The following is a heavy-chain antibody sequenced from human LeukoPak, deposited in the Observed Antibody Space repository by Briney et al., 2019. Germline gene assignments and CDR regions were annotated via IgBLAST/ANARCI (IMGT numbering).Heavy chain of an antibody. CDR2: IYYSGST. CDR3: ARAGYSSSINWFDP. CDR1: GGSISSSNHY. V-gene: IGHV4-39*01. J-gene: IGHJ5*02. D-gene: IGHD6-13*01. Sequence: PSETLSLTCTVSGGSISSSNHYWGWIRQPPGKGLEWIGSIYYSGSTYYNPSLKSRVIVSVDTSRNQFSLKPNTVTAADTAVYYCARAGYSSSINWFDPWGQGTLVTVSS.